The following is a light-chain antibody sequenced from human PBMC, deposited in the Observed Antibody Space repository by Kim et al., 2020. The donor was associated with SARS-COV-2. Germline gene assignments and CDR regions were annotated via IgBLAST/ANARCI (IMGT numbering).Light chain of an antibody. CDR1: QSVSGNY. J-gene: IGKJ5*01. CDR2: GSS. V-gene: IGKV3D-20*01. CDR3: QQYATSFIT. Sequence: SPVERATLSCGASQSVSGNYLAWYQQKPGLAPRLLIFGSSTRATGIPDRFSGSGSGTDFTLTISRLEPGDFAVYYCQQYATSFITFGQGTRLEIK.